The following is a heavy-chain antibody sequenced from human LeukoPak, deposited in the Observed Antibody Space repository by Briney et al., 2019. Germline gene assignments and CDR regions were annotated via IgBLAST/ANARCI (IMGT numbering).Heavy chain of an antibody. Sequence: SEALSLTCTVSGGSISSGYWMWLRQPAGKGLEWIGRIYTSGGTRYNPSLRGRVTMSAVTSKNQFSLKLSSVTAADTAVYYCARGIRVTASLLSVGFYFDDWGQGTLVTVSS. J-gene: IGHJ4*02. CDR2: IYTSGGT. CDR3: ARGIRVTASLLSVGFYFDD. D-gene: IGHD2-21*02. CDR1: GGSISSGY. V-gene: IGHV4-4*07.